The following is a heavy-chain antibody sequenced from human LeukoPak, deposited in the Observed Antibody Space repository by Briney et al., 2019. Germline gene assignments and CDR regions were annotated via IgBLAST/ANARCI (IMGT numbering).Heavy chain of an antibody. V-gene: IGHV1-46*01. Sequence: ASVKVSCKASGYTFTSYYMHWVRQAPGQGLEWMGIINPSGGSASYEQKFQGRVTMTRDTSTGTVYMELSSLRSEDTAVYHCARGGPRMGTSVWYFDLWGRGTLVIVSS. CDR1: GYTFTSYY. D-gene: IGHD5-24*01. CDR2: INPSGGSA. CDR3: ARGGPRMGTSVWYFDL. J-gene: IGHJ2*01.